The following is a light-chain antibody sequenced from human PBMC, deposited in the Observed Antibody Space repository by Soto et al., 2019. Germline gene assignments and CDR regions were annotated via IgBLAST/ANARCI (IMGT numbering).Light chain of an antibody. V-gene: IGLV1-40*01. CDR3: NSYAGSNSFV. Sequence: QSVLTQPPSVSGAPGQRVTISCTGSSSNIGANYDVHWYQVLPGTAPKLLIYANTNRPSGVPDRFSGSKSGTSASLAITGLQAEDEADYYCNSYAGSNSFVFGTGTKVTVL. J-gene: IGLJ1*01. CDR1: SSNIGANYD. CDR2: ANT.